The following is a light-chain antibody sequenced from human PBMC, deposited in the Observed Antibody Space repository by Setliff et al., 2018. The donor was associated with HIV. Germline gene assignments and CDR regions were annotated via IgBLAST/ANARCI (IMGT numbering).Light chain of an antibody. CDR3: SSYAITNTLP. Sequence: QSALTQPASVSGSPGQSITISCTGTSSDVGGYSHVSWYQQHPGKAPKLIIYEVRNRPSGISNRFSGSKSGNTASLTISGLQAEDEGDYYCSSYAITNTLPFGTGTKVTV. CDR2: EVR. J-gene: IGLJ1*01. CDR1: SSDVGGYSH. V-gene: IGLV2-14*01.